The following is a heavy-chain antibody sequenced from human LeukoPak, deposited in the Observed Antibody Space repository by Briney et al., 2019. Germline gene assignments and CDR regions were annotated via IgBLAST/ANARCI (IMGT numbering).Heavy chain of an antibody. J-gene: IGHJ4*02. CDR1: GDSISGFY. CDR2: IYYSGST. CDR3: ARGSTYSDY. D-gene: IGHD2-21*01. Sequence: SETLSLTCTVSGDSISGFYWSWIRQPPGKGLEWIGYIYYSGSTNYNPSLKSRVTISVDTSKNQFSLKLSSVTAADTAVYYCARGSTYSDYWGQGTLVTVSS. V-gene: IGHV4-59*08.